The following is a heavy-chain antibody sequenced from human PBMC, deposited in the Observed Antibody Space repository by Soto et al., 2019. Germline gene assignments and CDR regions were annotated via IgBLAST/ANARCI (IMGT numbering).Heavy chain of an antibody. D-gene: IGHD2-2*01. J-gene: IGHJ5*02. CDR3: ARGNCSSTSCYAGWFDP. Sequence: QVQLVQSGAEVKKPGSSVKVSCKASGGTFSSYTISWVRQAPGQGLEWMGRIIPILGIANYAQKFQGRVTITADKSTSTDYMELSSLRSEDTAVYYCARGNCSSTSCYAGWFDPWGQGTLVTVSS. CDR2: IIPILGIA. V-gene: IGHV1-69*02. CDR1: GGTFSSYT.